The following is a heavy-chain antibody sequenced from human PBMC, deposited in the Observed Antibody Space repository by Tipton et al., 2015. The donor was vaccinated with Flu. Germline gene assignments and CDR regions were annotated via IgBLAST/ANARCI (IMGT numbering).Heavy chain of an antibody. Sequence: GLVKPSETLSLTCSVSGGSISSYHWSWIRQPPGKGLEWIGYIYYSGSTNYNPSLKSRVTMSLDTSKNQFSLKLNSVTAADTAVYYCARDTVTFPRVFDYWGQGTLVTVSS. J-gene: IGHJ4*02. V-gene: IGHV4-59*01. D-gene: IGHD4-17*01. CDR3: ARDTVTFPRVFDY. CDR2: IYYSGST. CDR1: GGSISSYH.